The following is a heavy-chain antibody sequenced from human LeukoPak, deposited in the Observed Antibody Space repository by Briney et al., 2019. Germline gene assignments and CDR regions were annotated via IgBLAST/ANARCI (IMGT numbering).Heavy chain of an antibody. CDR1: GGSFSGYY. Sequence: SETLSLTCAVYGGSFSGYYWSWIRQPPGKGLEWIGEINHSGSTNYNPSLKSRVTISVDTSKNQFSLKLSSVTAADTAVHYCARQGFCGGDCYGRRYDYWGQGTLVTVSS. D-gene: IGHD2-21*02. CDR3: ARQGFCGGDCYGRRYDY. V-gene: IGHV4-34*01. CDR2: INHSGST. J-gene: IGHJ4*02.